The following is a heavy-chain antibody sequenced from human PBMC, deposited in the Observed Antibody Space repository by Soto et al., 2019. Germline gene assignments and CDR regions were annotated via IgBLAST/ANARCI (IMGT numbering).Heavy chain of an antibody. D-gene: IGHD4-17*01. Sequence: SETLSLTCTVSGGSISSYYWSWIRQPPGKGLEWIGEIYHSGSTNYNPSLKSRVTISIDKSKNHFSLNLISVTAADTAVYYCARLYGALYFDFWGRGTLVTVSS. J-gene: IGHJ4*02. CDR2: IYHSGST. CDR3: ARLYGALYFDF. V-gene: IGHV4-59*12. CDR1: GGSISSYY.